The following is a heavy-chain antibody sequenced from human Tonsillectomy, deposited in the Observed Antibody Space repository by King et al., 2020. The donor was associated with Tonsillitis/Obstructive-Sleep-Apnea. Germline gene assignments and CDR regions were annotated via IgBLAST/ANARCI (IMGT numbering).Heavy chain of an antibody. CDR3: ARDREDIVVVVAATLLGFDAFDI. D-gene: IGHD2-15*01. CDR1: GFTFSIYG. J-gene: IGHJ3*02. V-gene: IGHV3-33*01. CDR2: IWYDGCNK. Sequence: VQLQESVGGVVQPGRSLRLSCAASGFTFSIYGMHWVRQAPVKGLECVAVIWYDGCNKYYVYSVKGRVTISRDNSKNTLYLQMNSLRPEDTAVYYCARDREDIVVVVAATLLGFDAFDIWGQGTMVTVSS.